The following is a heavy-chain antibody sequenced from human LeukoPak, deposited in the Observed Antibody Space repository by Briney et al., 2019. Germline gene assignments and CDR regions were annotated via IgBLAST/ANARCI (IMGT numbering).Heavy chain of an antibody. CDR3: AEDRLYDESY. Sequence: GGSLRLSCAASGFTFRSYDMSWVRQAPGKGLEWVSTLSGSGDSTYYADSVKGRFTISRDNSKNTLYLQMNSLRAEDTAVYYCAEDRLYDESYWGQGTLVTVSS. J-gene: IGHJ4*02. V-gene: IGHV3-23*01. CDR1: GFTFRSYD. CDR2: LSGSGDST. D-gene: IGHD2-2*02.